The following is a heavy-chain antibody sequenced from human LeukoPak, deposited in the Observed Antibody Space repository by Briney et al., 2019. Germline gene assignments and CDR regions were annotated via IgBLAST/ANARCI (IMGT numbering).Heavy chain of an antibody. J-gene: IGHJ6*02. D-gene: IGHD5-12*01. Sequence: PSETLSLTCTVSGGSISSSSYYWSWIRQPAGKGLEWIGRIYKTGSTNHNPSLQSRVTMSVDTSKNQFSLNLTSVTAADTALYYCAREDVAHYFMDVWGQGTPVTVSS. V-gene: IGHV4-61*02. CDR2: IYKTGST. CDR3: AREDVAHYFMDV. CDR1: GGSISSSSYY.